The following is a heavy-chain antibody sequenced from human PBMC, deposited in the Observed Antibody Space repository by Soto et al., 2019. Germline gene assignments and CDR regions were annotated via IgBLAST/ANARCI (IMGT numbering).Heavy chain of an antibody. D-gene: IGHD6-13*01. CDR3: ARDLSAAGTPLFDF. Sequence: QVQLQESGPGLVKPSETLSLTCTVSGGSISSYFWSWIRQPPGKGLGWIGYIYYSGNTNYNPSLKSRVTISVDTSEKQLSLKLRSVTAADTAVYYCARDLSAAGTPLFDFWGQGTLVTVSS. V-gene: IGHV4-59*01. CDR1: GGSISSYF. CDR2: IYYSGNT. J-gene: IGHJ4*02.